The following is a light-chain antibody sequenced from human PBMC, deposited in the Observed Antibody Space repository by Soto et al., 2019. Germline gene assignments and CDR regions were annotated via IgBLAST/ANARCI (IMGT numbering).Light chain of an antibody. CDR1: ESVSSSY. J-gene: IGKJ1*01. CDR2: AAS. Sequence: EIVLTQSPGILSLSPGERATLSCRASESVSSSYLAWYQQKPGQAPRLLIYAASSRATGIPDRFSGSGSGTDFALTISRLEPEDFAVYYCQQYGSSPPWTFGQGTKVEIK. CDR3: QQYGSSPPWT. V-gene: IGKV3-20*01.